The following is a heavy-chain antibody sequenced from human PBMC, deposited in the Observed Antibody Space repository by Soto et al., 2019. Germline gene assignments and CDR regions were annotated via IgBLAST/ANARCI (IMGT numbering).Heavy chain of an antibody. Sequence: QVQLVQSGAEVKKPGASVKVSCKASGYTFSSYAITWVRQAPGQGLEWMGWISAHNVNTNYAQNFQGRVTMTTDTSTSTAYMELRSLRSDDTAVYYCARDPRVYYDSSGYYWVYWGQGTLVTDSS. CDR3: ARDPRVYYDSSGYYWVY. J-gene: IGHJ4*02. CDR2: ISAHNVNT. D-gene: IGHD3-22*01. V-gene: IGHV1-18*01. CDR1: GYTFSSYA.